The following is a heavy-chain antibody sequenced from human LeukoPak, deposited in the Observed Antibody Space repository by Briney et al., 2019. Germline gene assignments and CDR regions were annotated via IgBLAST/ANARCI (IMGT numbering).Heavy chain of an antibody. CDR3: ARARAYSSSWYYFDY. Sequence: SETLSLTCTVSGVSISSGDYYWSWIRQPPGKGLEWIGNIYHSGITYYNPSLKSRVTFLVDTSKYQCSLKVSSVTAADTAVYHCARARAYSSSWYYFDYWGQGTLVTVSS. J-gene: IGHJ4*02. D-gene: IGHD6-13*01. CDR2: IYHSGIT. CDR1: GVSISSGDYY. V-gene: IGHV4-30-4*08.